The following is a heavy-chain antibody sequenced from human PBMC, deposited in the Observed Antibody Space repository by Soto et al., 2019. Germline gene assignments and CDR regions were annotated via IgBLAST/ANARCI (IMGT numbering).Heavy chain of an antibody. CDR3: ARGAAGYYDFWSGYYDYYYYGMDV. Sequence: XESLKISCKGSGCSFASYWIGWVRQMPGKGLEWMGIIYPGDSDTRYSPSFQGQVTISADKSISTAYLQWSSLKASDTAMYYCARGAAGYYDFWSGYYDYYYYGMDVWGQGTTVTVSS. CDR1: GCSFASYW. CDR2: IYPGDSDT. V-gene: IGHV5-51*01. J-gene: IGHJ6*02. D-gene: IGHD3-3*01.